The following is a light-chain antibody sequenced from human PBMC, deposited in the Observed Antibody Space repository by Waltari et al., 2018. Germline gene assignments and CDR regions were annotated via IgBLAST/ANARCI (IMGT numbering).Light chain of an antibody. CDR2: AVS. Sequence: DIQLTHSPSFLSASVGDRVTITCRASQDISTYLAWYQQKPGKAPKLLIHAVSTLQAGVRSRFSGGGSEAEFTLRISSLQPEEFATYDCQQRIGDPFTFGPGTKVDIK. CDR1: QDISTY. J-gene: IGKJ3*01. V-gene: IGKV1-9*01. CDR3: QQRIGDPFT.